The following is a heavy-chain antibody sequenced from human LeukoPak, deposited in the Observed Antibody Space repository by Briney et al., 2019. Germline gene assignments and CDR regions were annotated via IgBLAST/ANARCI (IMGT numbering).Heavy chain of an antibody. CDR1: GDSVSSNSAA. V-gene: IGHV6-1*01. Sequence: PSQTLSLTYAISGDSVSSNSAAWNWIRQSPSRGLEWLGRTYYRSRWYNDYAVSVKGRITVKTDTSKNQFSLELKSVTPEDTAVYYCANGHSGYSDCWGQGTLVTVSS. D-gene: IGHD5-12*01. J-gene: IGHJ4*02. CDR2: TYYRSRWYN. CDR3: ANGHSGYSDC.